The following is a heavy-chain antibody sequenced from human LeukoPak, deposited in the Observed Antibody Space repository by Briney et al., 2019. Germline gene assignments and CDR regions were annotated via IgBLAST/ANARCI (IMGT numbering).Heavy chain of an antibody. CDR3: ARDGDYIMPPFDY. D-gene: IGHD4-17*01. J-gene: IGHJ4*02. V-gene: IGHV3-7*01. Sequence: GGSLRLSCAASGFTFTRYWMSWVRQAPGKGLEWVANIKQDGSERHYVDSVKGRFTISRDNARNSVYLQMNSLSDDDTAVYYCARDGDYIMPPFDYWGQGILVIAS. CDR2: IKQDGSER. CDR1: GFTFTRYW.